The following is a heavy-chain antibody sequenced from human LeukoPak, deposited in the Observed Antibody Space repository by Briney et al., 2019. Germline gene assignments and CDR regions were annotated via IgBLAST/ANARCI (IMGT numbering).Heavy chain of an antibody. J-gene: IGHJ4*02. D-gene: IGHD2-15*01. Sequence: SGPALVKPTQTLTLTGTFSGFSLSTSGMCVSWIRHPPGKPLEWLARIDWDDDKYYSTSLKTRLTISKDTSKNQVVLTMTNMDPVDTATYYCARIYCGGSCYSDYWGQGTLVTVSS. CDR3: ARIYCGGSCYSDY. CDR2: IDWDDDK. V-gene: IGHV2-70*11. CDR1: GFSLSTSGMC.